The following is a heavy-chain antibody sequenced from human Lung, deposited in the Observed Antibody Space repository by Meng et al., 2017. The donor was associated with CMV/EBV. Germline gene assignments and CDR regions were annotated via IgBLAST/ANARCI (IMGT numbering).Heavy chain of an antibody. D-gene: IGHD1-26*01. CDR1: GFTLTNYG. Sequence: SXAASGFTLTNYGMHWVRQAPGKGLEWVAVMRHDGSNHYYADSVKGRFTISRDNSKNTLYLKMNSLRAEDTAVYYCAKFLSWEPDDAFDIWGQGTXVTVSS. J-gene: IGHJ3*02. V-gene: IGHV3-30*02. CDR3: AKFLSWEPDDAFDI. CDR2: MRHDGSNH.